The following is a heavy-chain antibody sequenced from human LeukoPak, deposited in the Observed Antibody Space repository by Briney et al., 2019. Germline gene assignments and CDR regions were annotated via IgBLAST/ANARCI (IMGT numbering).Heavy chain of an antibody. CDR2: ISYDGSNK. D-gene: IGHD6-25*01. J-gene: IGHJ4*02. V-gene: IGHV3-30*01. Sequence: GGSLRLSCAASGFTFSSYAMHWVRQAPGKGLEWVAVISYDGSNKYYADSVKGRFTISRDNSKNTLYLQMNSLRAEDTAVYYCARARDYSSVLPFDYWGQGTLVTVSS. CDR1: GFTFSSYA. CDR3: ARARDYSSVLPFDY.